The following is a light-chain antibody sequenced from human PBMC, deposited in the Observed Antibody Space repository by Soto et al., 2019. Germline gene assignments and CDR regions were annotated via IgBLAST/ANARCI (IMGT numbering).Light chain of an antibody. V-gene: IGKV3-15*01. CDR2: GAS. Sequence: EIVMTQSPATLSVSPGERATLSCRASQSVSSNLAWYQQKPGQAPRLLIYGASTRATVIPARFSGSGSGTEFTLTISSLQSEDFAVYYCQQYNNWPPVWTFGQGSKVDIK. CDR3: QQYNNWPPVWT. CDR1: QSVSSN. J-gene: IGKJ1*01.